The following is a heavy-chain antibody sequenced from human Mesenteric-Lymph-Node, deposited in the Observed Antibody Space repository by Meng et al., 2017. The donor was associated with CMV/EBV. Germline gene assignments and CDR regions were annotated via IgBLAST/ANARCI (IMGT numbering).Heavy chain of an antibody. V-gene: IGHV3-21*01. CDR3: AREQGYRDYYYGMDV. J-gene: IGHJ6*02. CDR2: MGRSRSY. Sequence: GESLKISCAASGFTFSSYNMNWVRQAPGKGLEWVSSMGRSRSYYADSVKGRFTISRDNAKNSLYLQMNSLRAEDTAVYYCAREQGYRDYYYGMDVWGQGTTVTVSS. D-gene: IGHD6-13*01. CDR1: GFTFSSYN.